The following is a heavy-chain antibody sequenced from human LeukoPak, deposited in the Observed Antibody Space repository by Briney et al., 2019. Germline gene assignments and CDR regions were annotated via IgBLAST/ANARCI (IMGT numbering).Heavy chain of an antibody. CDR2: VNRDGSET. Sequence: GGSLRLSCAASGFALSSHWMTWVRQVPGRGPEWVANVNRDGSETYYLDSVKGRFTISKDNAKNSLYLQMNSLRAEDTALYHCARNNAMDVWGQGTTVIVSS. CDR3: ARNNAMDV. D-gene: IGHD2-8*01. V-gene: IGHV3-7*03. CDR1: GFALSSHW. J-gene: IGHJ6*02.